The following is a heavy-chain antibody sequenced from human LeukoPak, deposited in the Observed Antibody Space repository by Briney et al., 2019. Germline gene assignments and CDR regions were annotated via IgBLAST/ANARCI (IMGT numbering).Heavy chain of an antibody. CDR3: ATCLRIMITFGGVSESAFDI. Sequence: PGGSLRLSCAASGFTFSSYAMSWVRQAPGKGLVWVSRIKSDGDGSGTTYADSVKGRFTISRDNAKNSLYLQMNSLRAEDTAVYYCATCLRIMITFGGVSESAFDIWGQGTMVTVSS. J-gene: IGHJ3*02. CDR2: IKSDGDGSGT. CDR1: GFTFSSYA. D-gene: IGHD3-16*01. V-gene: IGHV3-74*01.